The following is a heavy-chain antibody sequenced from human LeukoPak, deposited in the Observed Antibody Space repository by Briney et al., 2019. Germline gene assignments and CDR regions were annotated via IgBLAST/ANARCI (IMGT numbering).Heavy chain of an antibody. D-gene: IGHD3-10*01. J-gene: IGHJ5*02. V-gene: IGHV4-61*02. CDR2: MYIRGST. CDR3: ARIGYGSGSPTNL. CDR1: GGSISSGSYY. Sequence: SETLSLICTVSGGSISSGSYYWSWIRQPAWKGLEWIGRMYIRGSTDYNPSLKSRVTISVDTSKNQFSLKLNSVTAADTAVYYCARIGYGSGSPTNLWGQGTLVTVSS.